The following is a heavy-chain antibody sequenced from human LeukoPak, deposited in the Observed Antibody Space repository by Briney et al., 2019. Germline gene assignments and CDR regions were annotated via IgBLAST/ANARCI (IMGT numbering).Heavy chain of an antibody. CDR3: ARVADWFDP. D-gene: IGHD2-15*01. CDR2: INHSGST. CDR1: GGSFSGHY. Sequence: SETLSLTCAVYGGSFSGHYWSWIRQPPGKGLEWIGEINHSGSTNYNPSLKSRVTMSVDTSKNQFSLKLSSVTAADTAVYYCARVADWFDPWGQGTLVTVSS. V-gene: IGHV4-34*01. J-gene: IGHJ5*02.